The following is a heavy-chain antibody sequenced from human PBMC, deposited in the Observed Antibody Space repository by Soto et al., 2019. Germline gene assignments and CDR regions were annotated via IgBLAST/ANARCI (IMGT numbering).Heavy chain of an antibody. J-gene: IGHJ6*03. CDR1: GYTFTSYG. CDR3: AREHFVWSPLGLHYYYYYTFV. V-gene: IGHV1-18*01. Sequence: QVQLVQSGAEVKKPGASVKVSCKASGYTFTSYGINWVRQAPGQVLEWMGWISAYNGNTNYAQKIQGRVTMTTDTSKSTSYMELRSLISDDTAVYYCAREHFVWSPLGLHYYYYYTFVLGKGITVPVSS. D-gene: IGHD3-9*01. CDR2: ISAYNGNT.